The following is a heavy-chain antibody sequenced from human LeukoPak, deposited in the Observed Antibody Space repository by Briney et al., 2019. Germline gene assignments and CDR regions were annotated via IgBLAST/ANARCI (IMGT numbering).Heavy chain of an antibody. D-gene: IGHD2-2*01. CDR3: ATSSAAPANM. Sequence: QAGGSLRLSCAVSGFTFSTYWMSWVRQAPGKGLEWVANIRQDGGAKYYVDSVRGRFTISRDNAKSSLYLQMNSLRAEDTGVYYCATSSAAPANMWGQGTLVTVSS. CDR1: GFTFSTYW. J-gene: IGHJ4*02. V-gene: IGHV3-7*01. CDR2: IRQDGGAK.